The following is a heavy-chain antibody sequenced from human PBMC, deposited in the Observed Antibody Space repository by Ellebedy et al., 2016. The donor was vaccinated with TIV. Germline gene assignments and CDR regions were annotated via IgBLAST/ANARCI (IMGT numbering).Heavy chain of an antibody. CDR1: GFTFTMYG. CDR3: AKDGRDYGAYVLGTQFDD. CDR2: ISGSGSAT. V-gene: IGHV3-23*01. Sequence: GESLKISCAASGFTFTMYGMSWVRQAPGKGLEWVSAISGSGSATHHADTVKGRFTISRDNSKNTLYLQMNSLRVDDTAVYYCAKDGRDYGAYVLGTQFDDWGQGTLVTVSS. D-gene: IGHD4-17*01. J-gene: IGHJ4*02.